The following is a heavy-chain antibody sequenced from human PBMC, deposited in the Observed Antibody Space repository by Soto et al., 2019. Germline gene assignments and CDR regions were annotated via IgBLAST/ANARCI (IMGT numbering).Heavy chain of an antibody. Sequence: PGGSLRLSCAASGFTFSSYGMHWVRQAPGKGLEWVAVIWYDGSNKYYADSVKGRFTISRDNSKNTLYLQMNSLRAEDTAVYYCVRDTYPYSSSWYDYYYGMDVWGQGTTVTVSS. CDR1: GFTFSSYG. V-gene: IGHV3-33*01. D-gene: IGHD6-13*01. CDR2: IWYDGSNK. CDR3: VRDTYPYSSSWYDYYYGMDV. J-gene: IGHJ6*02.